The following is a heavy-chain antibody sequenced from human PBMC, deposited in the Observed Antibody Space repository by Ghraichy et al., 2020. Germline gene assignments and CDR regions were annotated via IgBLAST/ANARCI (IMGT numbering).Heavy chain of an antibody. V-gene: IGHV4-34*01. Sequence: SETLSLTCAVYGGSFSGYYWSWIRQPPGKGLEWIGEINHSGSTNYNPSLKSRVTISVDTSKNQFSLKLGSVTAADTAVYYCARGWRERLRFARHFDYWGQGTLVTVSS. CDR3: ARGWRERLRFARHFDY. CDR1: GGSFSGYY. D-gene: IGHD1-26*01. CDR2: INHSGST. J-gene: IGHJ4*02.